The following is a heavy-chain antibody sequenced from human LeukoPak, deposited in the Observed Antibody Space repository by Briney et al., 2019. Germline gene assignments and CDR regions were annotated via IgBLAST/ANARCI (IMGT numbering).Heavy chain of an antibody. CDR3: AREEGGYIGKDAFDI. Sequence: SVRVSCKXSGGTFSSYAISWVRQSPGQGLEWMGGIIPIFGTANYAQKFQGRVTITADESTSTAYMELSSLRSEDTAVYYCAREEGGYIGKDAFDIWGQGTMVTVSS. D-gene: IGHD5-12*01. CDR2: IIPIFGTA. J-gene: IGHJ3*02. CDR1: GGTFSSYA. V-gene: IGHV1-69*13.